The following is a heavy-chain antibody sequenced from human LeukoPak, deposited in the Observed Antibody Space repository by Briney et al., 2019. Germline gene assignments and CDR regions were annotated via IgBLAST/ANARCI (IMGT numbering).Heavy chain of an antibody. D-gene: IGHD2-15*01. CDR2: IYHSGST. Sequence: SETLSLTCAVSGGSISIGGYSWSWIRQPPGKGLEWIGYIYHSGSTYYNPSLKSRVTISVDRSKNQFSLKLSSVTAADTAVYYCARGYCSGGSCSTGFDYWGQGTLVTVSS. CDR1: GGSISIGGYS. V-gene: IGHV4-30-2*01. CDR3: ARGYCSGGSCSTGFDY. J-gene: IGHJ4*02.